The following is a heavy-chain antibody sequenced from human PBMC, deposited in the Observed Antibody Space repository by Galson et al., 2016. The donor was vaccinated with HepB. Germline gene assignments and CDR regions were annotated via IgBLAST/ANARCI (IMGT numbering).Heavy chain of an antibody. CDR2: INGGSGNT. V-gene: IGHV1-3*01. CDR3: AVGMGGNNSFYFHY. CDR1: GYTFTSYS. Sequence: SVKVSCKASGYTFTSYSIHWVRQAPGQSLEWMGWINGGSGNTGYSRQFQGRVTFTRDTSASTAYMDLSSLRYEDTAVYLCAVGMGGNNSFYFHYWGQGTLVTVS. D-gene: IGHD1-26*01. J-gene: IGHJ4*02.